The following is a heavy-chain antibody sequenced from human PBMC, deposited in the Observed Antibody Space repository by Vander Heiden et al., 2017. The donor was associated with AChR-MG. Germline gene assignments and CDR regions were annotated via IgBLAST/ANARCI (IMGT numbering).Heavy chain of an antibody. J-gene: IGHJ4*02. CDR2: VSADNVNT. CDR1: GYTFTNYG. Sequence: QVPLLQSGAEVKKPGASVKVSCKASGYTFTNYGVTWVRQAPGQGLEWMGWVSADNVNTNYAQKLQGRFTMTTDTSTATAYMELRSLRSDDTALYYCARDLGHCSGGSCLGYWGQGTLVTVSS. V-gene: IGHV1-18*01. CDR3: ARDLGHCSGGSCLGY. D-gene: IGHD2-15*01.